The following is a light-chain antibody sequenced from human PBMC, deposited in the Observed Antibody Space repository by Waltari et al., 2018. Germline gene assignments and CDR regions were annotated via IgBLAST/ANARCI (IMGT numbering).Light chain of an antibody. CDR3: SSYTSSSTLV. CDR1: SSDVGGYNY. V-gene: IGLV2-14*01. CDR2: DVS. Sequence: QSALTQPASVSGSPGQSITISCTGTSSDVGGYNYVSWYQQHPGKAPKLMLYDVSKRPSGVSNRFSGSKSGNTASLTISGLQAEDEADYYCSSYTSSSTLVFGGGTKLTVL. J-gene: IGLJ2*01.